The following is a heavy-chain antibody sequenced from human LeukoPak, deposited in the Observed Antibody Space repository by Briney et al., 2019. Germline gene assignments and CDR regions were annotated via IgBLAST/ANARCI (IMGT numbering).Heavy chain of an antibody. CDR3: AKFLPTHIVVANYYFDY. V-gene: IGHV3-23*01. Sequence: GGSLRLSCAASGFTFSSYAMSWVRQAPGKGLGWVSAISGSGGSTYYADSVKGRFTISRDNSKNTLYLQMNSLRAEDTAEYYCAKFLPTHIVVANYYFDYWGQGTLVTVSS. D-gene: IGHD2-21*01. J-gene: IGHJ4*02. CDR2: ISGSGGST. CDR1: GFTFSSYA.